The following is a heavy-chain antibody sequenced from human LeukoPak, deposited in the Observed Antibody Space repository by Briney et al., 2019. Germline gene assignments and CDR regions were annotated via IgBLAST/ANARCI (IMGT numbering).Heavy chain of an antibody. V-gene: IGHV3-13*01. Sequence: GGSLRLSCAASGFTFNRHDMHWVRQPTGKGLEWVSAIGYDGDSYYAGSVRGRFTISREKAENSFYLQMNSLTAGDTAVYYCAIGRRDGYNFPHDYWGQGTLVTVSS. D-gene: IGHD5-24*01. J-gene: IGHJ4*02. CDR2: IGYDGDS. CDR1: GFTFNRHD. CDR3: AIGRRDGYNFPHDY.